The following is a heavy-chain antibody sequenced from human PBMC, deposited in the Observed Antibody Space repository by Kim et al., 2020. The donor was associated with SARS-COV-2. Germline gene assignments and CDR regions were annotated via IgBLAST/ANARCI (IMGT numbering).Heavy chain of an antibody. CDR3: ARVLWFGEMYFDL. Sequence: YADSVKGRFTISRDNAKNSLYLQMNSLRAEDTAVYYCARVLWFGEMYFDLWGRGTLVTVSS. J-gene: IGHJ2*01. D-gene: IGHD3-10*01. V-gene: IGHV3-11*05.